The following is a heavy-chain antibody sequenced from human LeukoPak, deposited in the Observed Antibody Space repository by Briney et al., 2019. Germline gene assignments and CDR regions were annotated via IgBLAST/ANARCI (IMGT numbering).Heavy chain of an antibody. CDR1: GYTFTGFY. J-gene: IGHJ4*02. V-gene: IGHV1-2*02. CDR2: INPDRGGI. CDR3: VREDFVVIPAAMRGDY. Sequence: ASVKVSCKASGYTFTGFYIHWVRQPPGQGLEWMGGINPDRGGINYAQKFQGRVTLTRDTSINTAYMELSGLTSDDTAMYSCVREDFVVIPAAMRGDYGGKGTLVSVSS. D-gene: IGHD2-2*01.